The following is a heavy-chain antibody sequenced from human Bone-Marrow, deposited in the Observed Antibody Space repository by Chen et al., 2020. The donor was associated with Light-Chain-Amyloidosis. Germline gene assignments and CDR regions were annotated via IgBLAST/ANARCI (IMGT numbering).Heavy chain of an antibody. CDR2: IWYDGSNK. Sequence: QEELVESGGGVVQPGRSLRLSCAASGFTFSTHAMHWVRQAPGKGLEWVAFIWYDGSNKHYADSVKGRFTISRDSSKNTVFLEMNSLRAEDTAVYFCARDPPGSGFAFDYWGQGTLVTVSS. CDR1: GFTFSTHA. J-gene: IGHJ4*02. CDR3: ARDPPGSGFAFDY. D-gene: IGHD3-10*01. V-gene: IGHV3-33*01.